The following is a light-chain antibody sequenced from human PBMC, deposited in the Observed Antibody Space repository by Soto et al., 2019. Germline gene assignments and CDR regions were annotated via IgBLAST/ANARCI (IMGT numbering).Light chain of an antibody. CDR1: SSDVGGYNY. CDR3: SSYTSSSTLV. Sequence: QSALTQPASVSGSPGQSITISCTGTSSDVGGYNYVSWYQHHPGKAPKLMIYDVSNRPSGVSNRFSGSKSGNTASLTISGLQAEDDADYYCSSYTSSSTLVVGGGTKVTVL. J-gene: IGLJ3*02. CDR2: DVS. V-gene: IGLV2-14*03.